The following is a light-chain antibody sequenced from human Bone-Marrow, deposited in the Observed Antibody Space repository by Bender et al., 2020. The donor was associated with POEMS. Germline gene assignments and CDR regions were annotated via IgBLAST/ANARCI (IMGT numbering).Light chain of an antibody. CDR3: SSYTTSSPVV. Sequence: QSVLTQPPSTSGTPGQRVTISCSGSSSNIGSNTINWYRQVPGTAPKLLIYSTNERPSGVPDRFSGSKSGNTASLTISRLQAEDEADYYCSSYTTSSPVVFGGGTKLTVL. CDR2: STN. V-gene: IGLV1-44*01. CDR1: SSNIGSNT. J-gene: IGLJ2*01.